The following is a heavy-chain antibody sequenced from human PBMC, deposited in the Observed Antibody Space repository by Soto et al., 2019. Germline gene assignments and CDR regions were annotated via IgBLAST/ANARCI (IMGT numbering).Heavy chain of an antibody. CDR2: IFHSGRT. CDR3: ASSPGSLAGDY. Sequence: QVQLRESGPGLVKPSGTLSLTCAVSSDSISSSTWWSWVRQPPGRGLEWIGEIFHSGRTNYNPSLKSRVTISLGKSKNQFSLNLTSVTAADTAVYYCASSPGSLAGDYWGQGILVSVTS. D-gene: IGHD2-15*01. V-gene: IGHV4-4*02. CDR1: SDSISSSTW. J-gene: IGHJ4*02.